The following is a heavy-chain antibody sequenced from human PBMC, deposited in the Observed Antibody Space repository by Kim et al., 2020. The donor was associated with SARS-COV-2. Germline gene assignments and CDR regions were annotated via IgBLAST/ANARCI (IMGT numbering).Heavy chain of an antibody. CDR1: GYTFTGYY. CDR3: ARVRLRGDYMGGNDY. V-gene: IGHV1-2*02. CDR2: INPNSGGS. J-gene: IGHJ4*02. Sequence: ASVKVSCKASGYTFTGYYMHWVRQAPGQRLEWMGWINPNSGGSNFAQKFQGRVTMTRDTSISTAYMELSRLRSDDTAVYYCARVRLRGDYMGGNDYWGQGTLVTVSS. D-gene: IGHD4-17*01.